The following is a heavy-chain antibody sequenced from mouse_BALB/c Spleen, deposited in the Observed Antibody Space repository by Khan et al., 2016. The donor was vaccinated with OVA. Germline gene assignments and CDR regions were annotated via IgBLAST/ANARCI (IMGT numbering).Heavy chain of an antibody. CDR3: ACELRGFAY. CDR1: GDSITSGY. J-gene: IGHJ3*01. V-gene: IGHV3-8*02. CDR2: ISYSGNT. Sequence: VQLKESGPSLVKPSQTLSLTCSVTGDSITSGYWNWIRKFPGNKLEYMGYISYSGNTYYNPSLKSRISLTRDPSKNQNYLQLNSVTTEDTATDYSACELRGFAYWGQGTLVTVAA. D-gene: IGHD1-1*01.